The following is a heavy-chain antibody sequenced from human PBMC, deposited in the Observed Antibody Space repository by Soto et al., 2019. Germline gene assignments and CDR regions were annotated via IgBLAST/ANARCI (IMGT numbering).Heavy chain of an antibody. CDR1: GFTFSSYA. D-gene: IGHD3-3*01. J-gene: IGHJ3*02. CDR3: AKDETLRFLEWLSTDAFDI. Sequence: PWGSLRLSCAASGFTFSSYAMSWVRQAPGKGLEWVSAISGSGGSTYYADSVKGRFTISRDNSKNTLYLQMNSLRAEDTAVYYCAKDETLRFLEWLSTDAFDIWGQGTMVTVSS. V-gene: IGHV3-23*01. CDR2: ISGSGGST.